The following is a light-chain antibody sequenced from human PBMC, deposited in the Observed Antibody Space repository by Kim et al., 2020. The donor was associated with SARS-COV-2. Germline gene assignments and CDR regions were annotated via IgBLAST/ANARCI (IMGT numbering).Light chain of an antibody. CDR3: LLLSNGGRI. CDR1: TGPVSSVHY. V-gene: IGLV7-46*01. CDR2: DTS. Sequence: GKVTLTRWTTTGPVSSVHYPYWFKQKPGQAPRTLIYDTSNKHSWTPARFSGSLLGGKAALTLSGAQAEDEADYYCLLLSNGGRIFGGGTQLTVL. J-gene: IGLJ2*01.